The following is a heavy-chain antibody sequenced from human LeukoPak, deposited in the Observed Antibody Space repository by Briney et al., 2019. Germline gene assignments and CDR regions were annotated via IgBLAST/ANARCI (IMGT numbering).Heavy chain of an antibody. D-gene: IGHD6-19*01. CDR3: AKDRDSSGSPADWLDP. J-gene: IGHJ5*02. V-gene: IGHV3-15*07. CDR1: GFTFSNAW. CDR2: IKSKTDGGTT. Sequence: PGGSLRLSCAASGFTFSNAWMNWVRQAPGKGLEWVGRIKSKTDGGTTDYAAPVKGRFTISRDDSKNTLYLQMNSLRADDTAVYYCAKDRDSSGSPADWLDPWGQGTLVTVSS.